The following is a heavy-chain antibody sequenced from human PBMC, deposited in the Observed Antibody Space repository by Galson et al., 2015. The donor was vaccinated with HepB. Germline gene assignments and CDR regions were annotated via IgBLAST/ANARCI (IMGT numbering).Heavy chain of an antibody. Sequence: SVKVSCKASGYTFTSYAMHWVRQAPGQRLEWMGWINAGNGNTKYSQKFQGRVTITRDTSASTAYTELSSLRSEDTAVYYCARDLVVPAAASYYYYGMDVWGQGTTVTVSS. D-gene: IGHD2-2*01. CDR3: ARDLVVPAAASYYYYGMDV. V-gene: IGHV1-3*01. CDR1: GYTFTSYA. CDR2: INAGNGNT. J-gene: IGHJ6*02.